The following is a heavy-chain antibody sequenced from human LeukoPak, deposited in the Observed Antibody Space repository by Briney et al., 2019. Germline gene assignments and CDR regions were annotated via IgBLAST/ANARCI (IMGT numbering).Heavy chain of an antibody. V-gene: IGHV3-30*18. CDR1: GFTFSSYG. J-gene: IGHJ3*02. D-gene: IGHD3-22*01. CDR2: ISNDGSNK. Sequence: PGRSLRLSCAASGFTFSSYGMHWVRQAPGKGLEWAAVISNDGSNKYNADSVKGRFTISRDNSKNTLYLQMNSLRAEDTAVYYCAKGLLFTIIVVVNADAFDIWGQGTMVTVTS. CDR3: AKGLLFTIIVVVNADAFDI.